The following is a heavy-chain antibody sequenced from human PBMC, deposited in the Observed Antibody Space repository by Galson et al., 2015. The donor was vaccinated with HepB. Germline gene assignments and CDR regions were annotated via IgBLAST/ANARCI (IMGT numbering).Heavy chain of an antibody. V-gene: IGHV1-3*01. D-gene: IGHD3-10*01. Sequence: SVKVSCKASGYTFTSYAMHWVRQAPGQRLEWMGWINAGNGNTKYSQKFQGRVTITRDTSASTAYMELSSLRSEDTAVYYCARDQRGITMVRGQDHWGQGTLVTVSS. CDR1: GYTFTSYA. CDR3: ARDQRGITMVRGQDH. CDR2: INAGNGNT. J-gene: IGHJ4*02.